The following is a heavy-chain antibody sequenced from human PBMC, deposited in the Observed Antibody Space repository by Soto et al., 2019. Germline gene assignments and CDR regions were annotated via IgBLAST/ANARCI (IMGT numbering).Heavy chain of an antibody. CDR2: IYSGGST. Sequence: EVQLVESGGGLIQPGGSLRLSCAASGFTVSSNYMSWVRQAPGKGLEWVSVIYSGGSTYHADSVKGRFTISRDNSKNTLYLQMNSLRAEDTAVYYCAREAYGSGSYNYYGMDVWGQGTTVTVSS. CDR1: GFTVSSNY. J-gene: IGHJ6*02. CDR3: AREAYGSGSYNYYGMDV. V-gene: IGHV3-53*01. D-gene: IGHD3-10*01.